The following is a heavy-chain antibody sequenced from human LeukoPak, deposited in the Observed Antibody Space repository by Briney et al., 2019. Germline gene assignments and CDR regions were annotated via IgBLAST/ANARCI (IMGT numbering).Heavy chain of an antibody. CDR1: GFTFSSYG. J-gene: IGHJ4*02. Sequence: GGSLRLSCAASGFTFSSYGMHWVRQAPGKGLEWVAVISYDGSNKYYADSVKGRFTISRDNSKNTLYLQMNSLRAEDTAVYYCAKALYGDYGALDYWGQGTLVTVSS. V-gene: IGHV3-30*18. CDR2: ISYDGSNK. D-gene: IGHD4-17*01. CDR3: AKALYGDYGALDY.